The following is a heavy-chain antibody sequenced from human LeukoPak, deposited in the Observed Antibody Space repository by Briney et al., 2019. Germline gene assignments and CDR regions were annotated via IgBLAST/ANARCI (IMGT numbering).Heavy chain of an antibody. CDR2: TRNRANSYTT. J-gene: IGHJ4*02. D-gene: IGHD1-1*01. CDR3: ARVYSTTWDGSYFDC. V-gene: IGHV3-72*01. CDR1: GFIFSDHY. Sequence: GGSLRLSCAASGFIFSDHYMDWVRQAPGKGLEWVGRTRNRANSYTTEYAASVRGRFTISRDDSKNSVYLQMNSLKTEDTAVYYCARVYSTTWDGSYFDCWGQGTLVTVSS.